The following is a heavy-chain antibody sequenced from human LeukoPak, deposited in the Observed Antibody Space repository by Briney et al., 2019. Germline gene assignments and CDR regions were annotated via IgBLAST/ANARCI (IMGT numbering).Heavy chain of an antibody. CDR2: IKQDGSEK. J-gene: IGHJ4*02. D-gene: IGHD3-3*01. V-gene: IGHV3-7*01. CDR3: ARESKGYYDFWSGRSLYYFDY. CDR1: GFTFSNYA. Sequence: GGSLRLSCAASGFTFSNYAMSWVRQAPGKGLEWVANIKQDGSEKYYVDSVKGRFTISRDNAKNSLYLQMNSLRAEDTAVYYCARESKGYYDFWSGRSLYYFDYWGQGTLVTVSS.